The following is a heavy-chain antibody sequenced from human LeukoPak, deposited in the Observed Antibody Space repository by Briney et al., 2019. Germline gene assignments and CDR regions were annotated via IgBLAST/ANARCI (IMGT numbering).Heavy chain of an antibody. J-gene: IGHJ4*02. Sequence: GGSLRLSCAGSGFTFSSYAMSWVRQAPGKGLEWVSAISGSGGSTYYADSVKGRFTISRDNSKNTLYLQMNSLRAEDTAVYYCAKPGDDYGDFDYWGQGTLVTVSS. CDR3: AKPGDDYGDFDY. V-gene: IGHV3-23*01. D-gene: IGHD4-17*01. CDR1: GFTFSSYA. CDR2: ISGSGGST.